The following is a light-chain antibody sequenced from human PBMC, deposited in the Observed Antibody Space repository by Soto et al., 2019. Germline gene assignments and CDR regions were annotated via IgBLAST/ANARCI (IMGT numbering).Light chain of an antibody. V-gene: IGLV2-14*01. CDR1: SSDVGGYNY. J-gene: IGLJ1*01. Sequence: QSALTQPASVSGSPGQSITISCTGTSSDVGGYNYVSWYQQHPGKAPKLMIYEVSNRPSGVSNRFSGSKSGNTASLTISGLQAEEEADYYCSSYTRSSTYVFGTGTKVT. CDR2: EVS. CDR3: SSYTRSSTYV.